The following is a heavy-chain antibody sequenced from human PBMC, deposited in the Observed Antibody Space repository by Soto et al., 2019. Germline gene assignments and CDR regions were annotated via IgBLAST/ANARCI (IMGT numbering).Heavy chain of an antibody. J-gene: IGHJ4*02. Sequence: GGSLRLSCAASGFTFDDYTMHWVRQAPGKGLEWVSLISWDGGSTYYADSVKGRFTISRDNSKNSLYLQMNSLRAEDTALYYCAKENGGVPSGPIDYWGQGTLVTVSS. V-gene: IGHV3-43*01. D-gene: IGHD5-12*01. CDR1: GFTFDDYT. CDR2: ISWDGGST. CDR3: AKENGGVPSGPIDY.